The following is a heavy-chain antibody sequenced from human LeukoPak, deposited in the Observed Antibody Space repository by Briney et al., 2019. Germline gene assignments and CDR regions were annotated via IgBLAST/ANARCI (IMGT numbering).Heavy chain of an antibody. J-gene: IGHJ4*02. CDR1: GFTFGSYA. V-gene: IGHV3-64D*06. Sequence: GGSLRLSCSASGFTFGSYAMHWVRQAPGKGLEYVSAISSNGGSTYYADSVKGRFTISRDNSKNTLYLQMSSLRAEDTAVYYCVKGKIWFGELPFFDYWGQGTLVTVSS. CDR3: VKGKIWFGELPFFDY. D-gene: IGHD3-10*01. CDR2: ISSNGGST.